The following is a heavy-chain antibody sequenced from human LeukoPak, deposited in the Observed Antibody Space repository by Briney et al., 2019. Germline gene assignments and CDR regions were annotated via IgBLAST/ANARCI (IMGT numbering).Heavy chain of an antibody. V-gene: IGHV3-23*01. CDR3: TRVGYIDEGIDY. D-gene: IGHD5-24*01. CDR1: GFTFSSYA. CDR2: ISGSGDTT. Sequence: GESLRLSCAASGFTFSSYAMTWVRQAPGKGLEWVSVISGSGDTTYYADSVKGRFTISRDNSKNSLYLQMNSLRAEDTAIYYCTRVGYIDEGIDYWGQGTLVTVSS. J-gene: IGHJ4*02.